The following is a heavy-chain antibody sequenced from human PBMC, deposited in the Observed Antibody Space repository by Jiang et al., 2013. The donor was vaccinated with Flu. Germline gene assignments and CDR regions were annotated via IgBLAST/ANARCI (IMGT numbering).Heavy chain of an antibody. CDR3: ARLPLIAAAGVFETRLFMDV. CDR1: GGSISSSSYY. CDR2: IYYSGST. D-gene: IGHD6-13*01. V-gene: IGHV4-39*01. Sequence: GSGLVKPSETLSLTCTVSGGSISSSSYYWGWIRQPPGKGLEWIGSIYYSGSTYYNPSLKSRVTISVDTSKNQFSLKLSSVTAADTAVYYCARLPLIAAAGVFETRLFMDVWGQGTTVTVSS. J-gene: IGHJ6*02.